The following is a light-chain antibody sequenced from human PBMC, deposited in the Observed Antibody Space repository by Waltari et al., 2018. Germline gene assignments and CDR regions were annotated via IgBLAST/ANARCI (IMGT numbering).Light chain of an antibody. CDR1: HSLLYSPNNKNY. CDR3: HQYFAPPYT. CDR2: WAS. Sequence: DIVMTQSPDSLTVSLGEGATINCKSSHSLLYSPNNKNYISWYQQKPGKAPKLLIYWASTRDSGVPDRFSGSGSETDFTLTISSLQAEDVAVYHCHQYFAPPYTFGRGTKLEIK. V-gene: IGKV4-1*01. J-gene: IGKJ2*01.